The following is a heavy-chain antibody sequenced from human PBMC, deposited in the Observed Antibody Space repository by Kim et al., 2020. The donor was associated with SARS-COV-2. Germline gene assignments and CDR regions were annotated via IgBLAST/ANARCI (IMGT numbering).Heavy chain of an antibody. CDR2: ISASGGSV. Sequence: GSLRLSCEASGFSFRRFTMTWVRQAPGKGLQWVSAISASGGSVYFSDSVKGRFTVSRDNSKNTLSLHMSNLRGEDTALYYCAKLWTSGYDWGALDVWGQGTMVTVSS. D-gene: IGHD5-12*01. V-gene: IGHV3-23*01. CDR1: GFSFRRFT. CDR3: AKLWTSGYDWGALDV. J-gene: IGHJ3*01.